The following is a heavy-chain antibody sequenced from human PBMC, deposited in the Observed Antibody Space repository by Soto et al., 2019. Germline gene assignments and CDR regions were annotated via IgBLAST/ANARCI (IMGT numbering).Heavy chain of an antibody. Sequence: PGGSLRLSCAASGFTFSSYSMNWVRQAPGKGLEWVSSISSSSSYIYCADSVKGRFTISRDNAKNSLYLQMNSLRAEDTAVYYCARDGPNYYDSPHDAFDIWGPGTMHTVSS. CDR2: ISSSSSYI. CDR1: GFTFSSYS. CDR3: ARDGPNYYDSPHDAFDI. V-gene: IGHV3-21*01. D-gene: IGHD3-22*01. J-gene: IGHJ3*02.